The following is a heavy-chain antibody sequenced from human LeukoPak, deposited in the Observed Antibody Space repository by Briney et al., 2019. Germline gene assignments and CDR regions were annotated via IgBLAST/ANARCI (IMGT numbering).Heavy chain of an antibody. CDR1: GGSISSYY. CDR3: ARDTYGSGSYTWIY. D-gene: IGHD3-10*01. Sequence: KPSETLSLTCTVSGGSISSYYWSWIRQPAGKGLEWIGRIYTSGSTNYNPSLKSRVTMSVDMSKNQFSLKLSSVTAADTAVYYCARDTYGSGSYTWIYWGRGTLVTVSS. V-gene: IGHV4-4*07. J-gene: IGHJ4*02. CDR2: IYTSGST.